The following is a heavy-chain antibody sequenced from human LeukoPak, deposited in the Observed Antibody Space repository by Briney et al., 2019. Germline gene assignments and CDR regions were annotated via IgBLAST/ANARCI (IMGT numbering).Heavy chain of an antibody. V-gene: IGHV4-59*01. CDR3: ARVRPITGENYYYGMDV. D-gene: IGHD7-27*01. J-gene: IGHJ6*02. CDR1: GGSIRTYY. CDR2: IYYSGST. Sequence: PSETLSLTCTVSGGSIRTYYWSWIRQPPGKRLEWIGYIYYSGSTNYNPSLKSRVTIPIDMSKNQFSLKLSSVTAADTAVYYCARVRPITGENYYYGMDVWGQGTTVTVSS.